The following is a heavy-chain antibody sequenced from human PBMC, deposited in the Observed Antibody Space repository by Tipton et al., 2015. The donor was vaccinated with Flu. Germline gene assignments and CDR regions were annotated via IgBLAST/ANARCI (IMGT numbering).Heavy chain of an antibody. CDR1: GGSINSRSYY. Sequence: TLSLTCTVSGGSINSRSYYWGWIRQPPGKGLEWIGNIYYSGSTAYNPSLRSRVTISVDTSRNQFSLNLKSVTAADTAVYYCARDRGWPAALDYWSQGILVTVSS. J-gene: IGHJ4*02. D-gene: IGHD3-10*01. V-gene: IGHV4-39*07. CDR2: IYYSGST. CDR3: ARDRGWPAALDY.